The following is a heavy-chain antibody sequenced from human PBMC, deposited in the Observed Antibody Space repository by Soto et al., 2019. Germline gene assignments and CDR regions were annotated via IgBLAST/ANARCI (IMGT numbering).Heavy chain of an antibody. D-gene: IGHD6-13*01. CDR3: ARAGYSSSWSPEPYGMDV. J-gene: IGHJ6*02. CDR1: GFTFSSYG. V-gene: IGHV3-33*01. CDR2: IWYDGSNK. Sequence: GGSLRLSCAASGFTFSSYGMHWVRQAPGKGLEWVAVIWYDGSNKYYADSVKGRFTISRDNSKNTLYLQMNSLRAEDTAVYYCARAGYSSSWSPEPYGMDVLAQATTVPVSS.